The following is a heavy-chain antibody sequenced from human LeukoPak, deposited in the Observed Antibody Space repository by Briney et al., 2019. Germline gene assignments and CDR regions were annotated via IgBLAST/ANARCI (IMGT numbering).Heavy chain of an antibody. V-gene: IGHV1-18*01. CDR3: ARSVVITTRYYYYYYMDV. D-gene: IGHD2-2*01. CDR1: GYTFTSYG. J-gene: IGHJ6*03. Sequence: ASVKVSCKASGYTFTSYGISWVRQAPGQGLEWMGWISAYNGNTNYAQKLQGRVTMTTHTSTSTAYMELRSLRSDDTAVYYCARSVVITTRYYYYYYMDVWGKGTTVTVSS. CDR2: ISAYNGNT.